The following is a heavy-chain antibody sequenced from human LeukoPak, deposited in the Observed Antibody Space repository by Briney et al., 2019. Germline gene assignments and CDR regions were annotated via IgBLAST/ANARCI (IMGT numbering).Heavy chain of an antibody. J-gene: IGHJ4*02. CDR1: GGTFSNYG. Sequence: SVKVSCKASGGTFSNYGINWVRQAPGQGLEWMGGTVPIFGTAYYAQKFQGRVTITADESTSTAYMELSSLRSEGTAVYYCARADSGLFDYWGQGTLVTVSS. D-gene: IGHD6-25*01. CDR3: ARADSGLFDY. V-gene: IGHV1-69*13. CDR2: TVPIFGTA.